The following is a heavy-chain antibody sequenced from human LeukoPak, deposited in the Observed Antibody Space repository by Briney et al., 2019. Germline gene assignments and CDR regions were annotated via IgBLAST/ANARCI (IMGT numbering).Heavy chain of an antibody. CDR1: GFTFSTYS. CDR2: ISSSSSYI. CDR3: ARDRIGIHAFDI. J-gene: IGHJ3*02. Sequence: GGSLRLSCAASGFTFSTYSMIWVRQAPGKGLEWVSSISSSSSYIYYADSVKGRFTISRDNAKNSLYLQMNSLRAEDTAVYYCARDRIGIHAFDIWGQGTMVTVSS. V-gene: IGHV3-21*01. D-gene: IGHD1-1*01.